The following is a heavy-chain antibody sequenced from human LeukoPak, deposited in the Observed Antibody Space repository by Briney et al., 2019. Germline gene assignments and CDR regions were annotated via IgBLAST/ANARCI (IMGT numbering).Heavy chain of an antibody. J-gene: IGHJ4*02. CDR1: GFTFNRYA. D-gene: IGHD3-22*01. CDR3: AKDERGYYDSSGFFGAIDY. Sequence: GRSLRLSCAASGFTFNRYAMHWVRQAPGKGLEWVAFIWYVGSNKYYADSVKGRFTVSRGNSKNTLYLQMNSLRAEDTAVYYCAKDERGYYDSSGFFGAIDYWGQGSLVSVSS. CDR2: IWYVGSNK. V-gene: IGHV3-33*06.